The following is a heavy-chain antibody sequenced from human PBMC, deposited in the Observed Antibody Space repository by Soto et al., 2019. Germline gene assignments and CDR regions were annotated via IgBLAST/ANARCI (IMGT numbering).Heavy chain of an antibody. CDR1: GFTFSSYE. CDR2: ISSSGSTI. D-gene: IGHD2-2*01. J-gene: IGHJ4*02. Sequence: EVQLVESGGGLVQPGGSLRLSCAASGFTFSSYEMNWVRQAPGKGLEWVSYISSSGSTIYYADSVKGRFTISRDNAKNSLYLQMNSLRAEDTAVYYCARRAYCSRTICCHCFDSWGQGTLVTVSS. CDR3: ARRAYCSRTICCHCFDS. V-gene: IGHV3-48*03.